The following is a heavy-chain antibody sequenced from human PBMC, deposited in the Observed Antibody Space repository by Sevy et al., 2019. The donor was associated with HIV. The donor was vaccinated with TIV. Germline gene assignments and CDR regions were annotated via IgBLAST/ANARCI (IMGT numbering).Heavy chain of an antibody. V-gene: IGHV3-74*01. CDR2: INGDGSST. D-gene: IGHD3-22*01. Sequence: GGSLRLSCAASGFTFSSYWMHWVRQGPGKGLVWVSRINGDGSSTSYADSVKGRFTISRYNAKNTLYLQMNSLRAEDTAVYYCARGGGSGYRFADYWGQGILVTVSS. CDR3: ARGGGSGYRFADY. CDR1: GFTFSSYW. J-gene: IGHJ4*02.